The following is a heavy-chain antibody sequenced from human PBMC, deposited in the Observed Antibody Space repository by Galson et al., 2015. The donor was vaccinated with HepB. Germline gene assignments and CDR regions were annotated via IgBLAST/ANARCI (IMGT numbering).Heavy chain of an antibody. CDR2: INKDGSER. CDR3: VRPRNSY. J-gene: IGHJ4*02. CDR1: GFNFSGYW. V-gene: IGHV3-7*03. Sequence: SLRLSCAASGFNFSGYWMSWVRQFPDRRLEWVANINKDGSERFYVDSVEGRFTVSRDNTQNSLHITMKNLRREDTAMYYCVRPRNSYWGQGILVTVSS. D-gene: IGHD3-16*01.